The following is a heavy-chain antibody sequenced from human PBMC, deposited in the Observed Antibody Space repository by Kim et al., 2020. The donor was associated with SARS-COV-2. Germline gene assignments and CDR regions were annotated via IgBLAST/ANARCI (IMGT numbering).Heavy chain of an antibody. CDR2: IYYSGST. D-gene: IGHD6-13*01. V-gene: IGHV4-59*08. J-gene: IGHJ4*02. CDR3: AAYSSSWYTLDY. Sequence: SETLSLTCTVSGGSISSYYWSWIRQPPGKGLEWIGYIYYSGSTNYNPSLKSRVTISVDTSKNQFSLKLSSVTAADTAVYYCAAYSSSWYTLDYWGQGTLVTVSS. CDR1: GGSISSYY.